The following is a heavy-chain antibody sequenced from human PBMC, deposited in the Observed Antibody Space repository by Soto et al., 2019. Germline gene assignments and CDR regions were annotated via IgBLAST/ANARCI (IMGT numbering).Heavy chain of an antibody. D-gene: IGHD3-9*01. CDR3: ARQYRLVTEGGNYYYGMDV. Sequence: GESMKISCKGSGYSFTTYWIGWVRQMPGKGLEWMGIIYPGDSDTRYSPSFQGHVTISADKSISTAYLQWSSLKASDTAMYYCARQYRLVTEGGNYYYGMDVSSRGTT. CDR2: IYPGDSDT. V-gene: IGHV5-51*01. CDR1: GYSFTTYW. J-gene: IGHJ6*02.